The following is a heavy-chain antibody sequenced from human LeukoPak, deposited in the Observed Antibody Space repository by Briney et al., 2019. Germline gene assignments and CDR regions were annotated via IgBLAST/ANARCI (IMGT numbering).Heavy chain of an antibody. CDR2: IIPIFGTA. Sequence: ASVKVSCKASGGTFSSYAISWVRQAPGQGLEWMGGIIPIFGTANYAQKFQGRVTITADESTSTAYTELSSLRSEDTAVYYCARDGVRWVPAALDLNWFDPWGQGTLVTVSS. D-gene: IGHD6-13*01. CDR3: ARDGVRWVPAALDLNWFDP. CDR1: GGTFSSYA. V-gene: IGHV1-69*13. J-gene: IGHJ5*02.